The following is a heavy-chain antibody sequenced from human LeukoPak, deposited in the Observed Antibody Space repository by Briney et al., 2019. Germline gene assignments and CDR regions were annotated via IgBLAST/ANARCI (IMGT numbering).Heavy chain of an antibody. CDR1: GFTFNAYY. Sequence: ASVKVSCKASGFTFNAYYVYWVRQAPGQGLEWMGWIVVDSGATNYAPKFQGRVTMTRDTSISTAYMELSRLRSDDTALYYCTRDGVPAPEEFDYWGQGTLVTVSS. V-gene: IGHV1-2*02. CDR3: TRDGVPAPEEFDY. CDR2: IVVDSGAT. J-gene: IGHJ4*02. D-gene: IGHD2-2*01.